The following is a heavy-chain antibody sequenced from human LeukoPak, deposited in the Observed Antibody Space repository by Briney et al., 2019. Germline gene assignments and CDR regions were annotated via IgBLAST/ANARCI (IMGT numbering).Heavy chain of an antibody. CDR2: IKQDGSEK. D-gene: IGHD1-7*01. CDR1: GFTFSRYW. V-gene: IGHV3-7*01. Sequence: GGSLRLSCAASGFTFSRYWMSWVRQAPAKGLEWVANIKQDGSEKYYVDSVKGRFTISRDNAKNSLYLQMNSLRDEDMAVYYCARLDWNYVFFEYWGQGTLVTVSS. CDR3: ARLDWNYVFFEY. J-gene: IGHJ4*02.